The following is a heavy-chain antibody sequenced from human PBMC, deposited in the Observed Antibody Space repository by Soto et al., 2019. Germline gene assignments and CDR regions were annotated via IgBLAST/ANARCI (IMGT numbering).Heavy chain of an antibody. J-gene: IGHJ4*02. CDR2: INSNSGTI. CDR3: ARYLLSSGYQHPFDC. D-gene: IGHD3-22*01. V-gene: IGHV3-48*02. CDR1: GFTFSTYN. Sequence: GGSLRLSCAASGFTFSTYNMNWVRQAPGKGLEWVSYINSNSGTIYYADSVRGRFTISRDNAKNSLYLQMSSLRDEDTAVYYCARYLLSSGYQHPFDCWGQGTLVTVSS.